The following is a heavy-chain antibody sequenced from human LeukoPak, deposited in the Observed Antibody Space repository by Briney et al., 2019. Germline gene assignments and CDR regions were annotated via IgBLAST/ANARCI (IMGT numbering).Heavy chain of an antibody. J-gene: IGHJ3*02. CDR1: GFTFTRYW. CDR3: AKEGCSGGSCYGHDAFDI. CDR2: IRYDGSNK. D-gene: IGHD2-15*01. Sequence: GGSLRLSCAASGFTFTRYWMHWVRQAPGKGLEWVAFIRYDGSNKYYADSVKGRFTISRDNSKNTLYLQMNSLRAEDTAVYYCAKEGCSGGSCYGHDAFDIWGQGTMVTVSS. V-gene: IGHV3-30*02.